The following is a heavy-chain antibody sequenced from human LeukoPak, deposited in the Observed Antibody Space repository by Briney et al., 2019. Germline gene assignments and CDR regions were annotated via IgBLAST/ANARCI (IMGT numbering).Heavy chain of an antibody. V-gene: IGHV1-2*06. J-gene: IGHJ4*02. CDR2: INPNSGAT. Sequence: ASVKVSCKASGYTFTVYFIHWVRQAPGQGLEWMGRINPNSGATDYAQKFQGRVTMTRDTSISTAYMELSSLKSDDTAVYYCAKIGSPHDFDYWGQGTLITVSS. CDR3: AKIGSPHDFDY. D-gene: IGHD1-26*01. CDR1: GYTFTVYF.